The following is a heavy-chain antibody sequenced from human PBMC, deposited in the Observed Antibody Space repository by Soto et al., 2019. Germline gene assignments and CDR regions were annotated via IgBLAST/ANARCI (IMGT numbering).Heavy chain of an antibody. Sequence: GGSLRLSCAASGFTVNNNYMSWVRQAPGKGLEWVSVIYSGGSTYYADSVMGRFTISRDNSKNSLYLQMSSLRVEDTAVYYCARGDYYDTSGPFSDAFDIWGQGTMVTVSS. D-gene: IGHD3-22*01. CDR2: IYSGGST. CDR1: GFTVNNNY. J-gene: IGHJ3*02. CDR3: ARGDYYDTSGPFSDAFDI. V-gene: IGHV3-66*01.